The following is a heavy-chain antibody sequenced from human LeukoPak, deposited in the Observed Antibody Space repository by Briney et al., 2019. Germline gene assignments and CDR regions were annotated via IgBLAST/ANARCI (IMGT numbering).Heavy chain of an antibody. CDR2: IWYDGSNK. V-gene: IGHV3-33*01. CDR3: ARRIFGVVREYYYGMDV. J-gene: IGHJ6*02. Sequence: GGSLRLSCAASGFTFSSYGMHWVRQAPGKGLEWVAVIWYDGSNKYYADSAKGRFTISRDNSKNTLYLQMNSLRAEDTAVYYCARRIFGVVREYYYGMDVWGQGTTVTVSS. D-gene: IGHD3-3*01. CDR1: GFTFSSYG.